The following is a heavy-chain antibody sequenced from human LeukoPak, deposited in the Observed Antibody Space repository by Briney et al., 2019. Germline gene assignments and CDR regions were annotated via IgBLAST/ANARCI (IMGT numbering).Heavy chain of an antibody. Sequence: ASVKVSCKASGYTFTSYYMHWVRQAPGRGLEWMGIINPSGGSTSYAQKFQGRVTMTRDTSTSTVYMELSSLRSEDTAMYYCTRTVHDCTNGVCYDYWGQGTLVTVSS. J-gene: IGHJ4*02. V-gene: IGHV1-46*01. CDR2: INPSGGST. CDR1: GYTFTSYY. CDR3: TRTVHDCTNGVCYDY. D-gene: IGHD2-8*01.